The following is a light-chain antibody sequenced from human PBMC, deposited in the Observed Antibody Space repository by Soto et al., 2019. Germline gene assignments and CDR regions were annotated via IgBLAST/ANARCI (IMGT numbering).Light chain of an antibody. CDR2: GNS. V-gene: IGLV1-40*01. CDR3: QSYDSSLSAPVV. Sequence: QSVLTQPPSVSGAPGPRVTISCTGSSSDIGAGYDVHWYQQLPGTAPKLLIYGNSNRPSGVPDRFSGSKSGTSAALAITGFQAEYEADYYCQSYDSSLSAPVVFGGGTKVTVL. J-gene: IGLJ2*01. CDR1: SSDIGAGYD.